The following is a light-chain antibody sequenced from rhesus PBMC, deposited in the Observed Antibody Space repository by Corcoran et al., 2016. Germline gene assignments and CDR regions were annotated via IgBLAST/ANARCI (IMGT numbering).Light chain of an antibody. V-gene: IGKV1-28*03. J-gene: IGKJ2*01. CDR1: QGISSN. Sequence: DIQMTQSPSSLSASVGDTVTITCRASQGISSNLNWFQLKPGKAPKLLIYDASSLESGVPSRFSGSGSGTDFTRTISSLQPEDFAVYYCLQHNSYPFSFGQGTKVEIK. CDR3: LQHNSYPFS. CDR2: DAS.